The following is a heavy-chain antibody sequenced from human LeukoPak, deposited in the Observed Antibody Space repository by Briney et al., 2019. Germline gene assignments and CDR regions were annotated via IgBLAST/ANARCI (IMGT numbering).Heavy chain of an antibody. CDR3: ARYAGSD. D-gene: IGHD1-14*01. Sequence: GGSLRLSCAASGFPVSSNFMSWVRQAPGKGLEWVSVINSGGTTYYADSVKGRFTISRDNSKNTLYLQMDSLRAEDTAVYYCARYAGSDWGQGTLVTVSS. CDR1: GFPVSSNF. V-gene: IGHV3-66*01. CDR2: INSGGTT. J-gene: IGHJ4*02.